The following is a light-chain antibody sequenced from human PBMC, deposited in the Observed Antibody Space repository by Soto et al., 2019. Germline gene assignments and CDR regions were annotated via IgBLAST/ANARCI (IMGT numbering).Light chain of an antibody. J-gene: IGKJ1*01. CDR2: TAS. Sequence: DIQLTQSPSTLSGSVGDRVTITCRASQGISSWLAWYQQKPGKAPKLLIYTASTLQSGVPSRFSGSGSGTEYTLTISSLQPEDIATYYCQQQNSYSHTFGQGTKVDIK. V-gene: IGKV1-9*01. CDR1: QGISSW. CDR3: QQQNSYSHT.